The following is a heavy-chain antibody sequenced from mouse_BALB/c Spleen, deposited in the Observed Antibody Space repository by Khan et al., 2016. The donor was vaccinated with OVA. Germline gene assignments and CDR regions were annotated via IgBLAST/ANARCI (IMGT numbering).Heavy chain of an antibody. Sequence: EVKLLESGPGLVKPSQSLSLTCTVTGYSITSGYGWNWIRQFPGNKLEWMGYISYSGSTNYNPSLKSRISITADTSSNTAYLQLSSLTSEDTAVYYCARINAWGQGTTLTVSS. CDR2: ISYSGST. CDR1: GYSITSGYG. CDR3: ARINA. J-gene: IGHJ2*01. V-gene: IGHV3-2*02.